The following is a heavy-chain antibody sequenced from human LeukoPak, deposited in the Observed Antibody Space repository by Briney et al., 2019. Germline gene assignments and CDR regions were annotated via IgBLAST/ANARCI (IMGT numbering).Heavy chain of an antibody. Sequence: GGSLRLSCAASGLTVNNNYMNWVRQAPGKGLEWVSAISGSGGSTYYADSVKGRFTISRDNSKNTLYLQMSSLRAEDTAVYYCAKNFAVDYWGQGTLVTVSS. J-gene: IGHJ4*02. CDR2: ISGSGGST. CDR3: AKNFAVDY. V-gene: IGHV3-23*01. D-gene: IGHD2/OR15-2a*01. CDR1: GLTVNNNY.